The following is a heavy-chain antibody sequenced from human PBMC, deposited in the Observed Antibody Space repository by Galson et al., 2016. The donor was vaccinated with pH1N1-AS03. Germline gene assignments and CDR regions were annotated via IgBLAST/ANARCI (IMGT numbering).Heavy chain of an antibody. CDR1: GYIFTGFY. CDR2: INTDSGVT. CDR3: ARDPRGPCTSATCATTYYVGMDV. V-gene: IGHV1-2*04. Sequence: SVKVFCKASGYIFTGFYVHWVRQAPGQGLEWMGWINTDSGVTNYAQKFQAWVTMTGDTSISTAYMELYGLKSDDTAVDHCARDPRGPCTSATCATTYYVGMDVWGQGTTVIVSS. J-gene: IGHJ6*02. D-gene: IGHD2-2*01.